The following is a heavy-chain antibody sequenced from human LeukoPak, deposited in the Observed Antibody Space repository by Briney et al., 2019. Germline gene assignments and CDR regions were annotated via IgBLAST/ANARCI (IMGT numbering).Heavy chain of an antibody. J-gene: IGHJ4*02. V-gene: IGHV3-21*01. CDR2: ISSSSSYI. D-gene: IGHD3-10*01. Sequence: GGSLRLSCAASGFTFSSYSTNWVRQAPGKGLEWVSSISSSSSYIYYADSVKGRFTISRDNAKNSLYLQMNSLRAEDTAVYYCARDDYGSGTFDYWGQGTLVTVSS. CDR3: ARDDYGSGTFDY. CDR1: GFTFSSYS.